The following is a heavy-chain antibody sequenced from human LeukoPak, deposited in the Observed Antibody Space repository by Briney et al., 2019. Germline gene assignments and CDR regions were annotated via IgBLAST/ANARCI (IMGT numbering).Heavy chain of an antibody. CDR1: GFGFSNYW. Sequence: GGSLRLSCLGSGFGFSNYWMTWLRQAPGEGLEWVANIKEDGSVIYYADSVKGRFTISRDNSKNTVYLHMNSLRAEDTAVYYCARESSGWHYGMDVWGQGTTVTVSS. J-gene: IGHJ6*02. CDR2: IKEDGSVI. V-gene: IGHV3-7*03. CDR3: ARESSGWHYGMDV. D-gene: IGHD6-19*01.